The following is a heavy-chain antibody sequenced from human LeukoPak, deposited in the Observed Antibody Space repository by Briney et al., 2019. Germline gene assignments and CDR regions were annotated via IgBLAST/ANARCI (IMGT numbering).Heavy chain of an antibody. D-gene: IGHD3-10*01. CDR2: IYPGDSDT. Sequence: GESLKISCKGSGYSFTSYRIGWVRQMPGKGLEWMGIIYPGDSDTRYSPSFQGQVTISADKSISTAYLQWSSLKASDTAMYYCARTGVTMVRGVIIPDYFDYWGQGTLVTVSS. CDR3: ARTGVTMVRGVIIPDYFDY. J-gene: IGHJ4*02. V-gene: IGHV5-51*01. CDR1: GYSFTSYR.